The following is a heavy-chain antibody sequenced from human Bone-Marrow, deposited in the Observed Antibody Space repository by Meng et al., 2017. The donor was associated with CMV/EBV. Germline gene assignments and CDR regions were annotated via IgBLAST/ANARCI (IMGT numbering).Heavy chain of an antibody. Sequence: SETLSLTCAVYNGSFSGYYWTWIRQSPGKGLEWIGEINHSGDTNYKPSLKSRVSISVDTSKNQFSLKVDSVTAADTAMYYCAGGLWGIAVANWGQGTLVTRLL. D-gene: IGHD6-19*01. J-gene: IGHJ4*02. V-gene: IGHV4-34*01. CDR3: AGGLWGIAVAN. CDR1: NGSFSGYY. CDR2: INHSGDT.